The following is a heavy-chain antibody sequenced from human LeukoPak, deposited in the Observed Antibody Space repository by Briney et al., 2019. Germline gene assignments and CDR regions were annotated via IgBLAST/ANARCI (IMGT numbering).Heavy chain of an antibody. CDR1: GYNFNNYA. V-gene: IGHV1-3*01. CDR2: INAGNSHT. Sequence: ASVKVSCKASGYNFNNYAIHWVRQAPGQRFEWTGWINAGNSHTKYSQNFQGRITITRDSSASTVYMELSSLTSEDTAVYYCARGIWSARTVDYYLDYWGQGTLVTVSS. J-gene: IGHJ4*02. CDR3: ARGIWSARTVDYYLDY. D-gene: IGHD2-21*01.